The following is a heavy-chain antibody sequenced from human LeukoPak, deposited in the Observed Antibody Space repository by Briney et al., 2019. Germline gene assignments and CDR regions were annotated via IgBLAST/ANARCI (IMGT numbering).Heavy chain of an antibody. CDR2: IYPSGST. J-gene: IGHJ6*02. CDR1: DGSISSYY. D-gene: IGHD6-13*01. V-gene: IGHV4-4*07. Sequence: SETLSLTCTVSDGSISSYYWSWIRQPAGKGLEWIGRIYPSGSTNYNPSLKSRVTMSVDTSKNQFSLKLSSVTAADTAMYCCARTSSNSWSYGMDVWGQGTTVTVSS. CDR3: ARTSSNSWSYGMDV.